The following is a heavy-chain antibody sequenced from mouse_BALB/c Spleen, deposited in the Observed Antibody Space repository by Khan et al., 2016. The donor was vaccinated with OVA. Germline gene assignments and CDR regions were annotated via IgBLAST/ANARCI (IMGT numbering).Heavy chain of an antibody. V-gene: IGHV5-9-3*01. CDR3: ARSPYGNFAY. Sequence: EVQVVESGGGLVKPGGSLKLSCAVSGFTFSTYAMSWVRQTPEKRLEWVATISSDGDYTYYPDNVTGRFTISRDNAKNTLYLQMSSLRSEDTAMYYCARSPYGNFAYWGRGTLVTVSA. J-gene: IGHJ3*01. D-gene: IGHD2-1*01. CDR2: ISSDGDYT. CDR1: GFTFSTYA.